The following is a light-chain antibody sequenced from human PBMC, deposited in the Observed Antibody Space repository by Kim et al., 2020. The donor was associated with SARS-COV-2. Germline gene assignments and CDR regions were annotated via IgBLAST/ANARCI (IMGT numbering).Light chain of an antibody. V-gene: IGLV3-21*04. J-gene: IGLJ3*02. Sequence: SYELTQPPSVSVAPGKPATITCGGSNLEVKSVHWYQQKPGLAPVVVIYYDSDRPSGIPERVSGSKSENTATLTISRVEAGDEADYYCQVWDGDTYRLVFG. CDR2: YDS. CDR1: NLEVKS. CDR3: QVWDGDTYRLV.